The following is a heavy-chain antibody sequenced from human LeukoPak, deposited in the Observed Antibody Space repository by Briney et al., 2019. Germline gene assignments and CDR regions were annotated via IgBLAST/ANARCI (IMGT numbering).Heavy chain of an antibody. CDR2: IYYSGST. CDR1: GGSFSGYY. Sequence: NPSETLSLTCAVYGGSFSGYYWSWIRQPPGKGLEWIGYIYYSGSTNYNPSLKSRVTISVDTSKNQFSLKLSSVTAADTAVYYCARGDTAYYYDSSGYYPNDAFDIWGQGTMVTVSS. CDR3: ARGDTAYYYDSSGYYPNDAFDI. J-gene: IGHJ3*02. D-gene: IGHD3-22*01. V-gene: IGHV4-59*01.